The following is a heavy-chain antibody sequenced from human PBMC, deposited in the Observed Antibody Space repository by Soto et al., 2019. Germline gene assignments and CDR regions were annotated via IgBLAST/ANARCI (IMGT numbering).Heavy chain of an antibody. CDR3: ARVFSGTNTLNFDF. D-gene: IGHD5-12*01. V-gene: IGHV1-2*02. CDR1: GYSFTAYY. Sequence: QVQLVQSGAEVKKPGASVKVSCKASGYSFTAYYIHWVRQAPGQGLEWMGWINPNTGVTNYAQKFQGLVTMTRDTSVNTVLLEMSRLTSGDTDVYYCARVFSGTNTLNFDFWGQGALVTVSS. J-gene: IGHJ4*02. CDR2: INPNTGVT.